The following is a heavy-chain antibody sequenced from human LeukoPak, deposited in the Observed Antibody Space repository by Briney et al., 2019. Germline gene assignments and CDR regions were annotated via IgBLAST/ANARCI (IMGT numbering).Heavy chain of an antibody. D-gene: IGHD4-11*01. Sequence: GGSLRLSCAASGFTFSSYWMHWVRQAPGKGLVWVSRINNDRRTTTYADSVKGRFTISRDNAKNTLYLQMNILRTEDTAVYYCARVKTGYSNHYYYYGMDVWGQGTTVTVSS. CDR3: ARVKTGYSNHYYYYGMDV. CDR1: GFTFSSYW. CDR2: INNDRRTT. J-gene: IGHJ6*02. V-gene: IGHV3-74*03.